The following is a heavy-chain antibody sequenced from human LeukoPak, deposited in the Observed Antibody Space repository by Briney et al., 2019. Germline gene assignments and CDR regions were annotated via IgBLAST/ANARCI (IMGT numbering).Heavy chain of an antibody. CDR3: AKYPPFDWYLDY. J-gene: IGHJ4*02. D-gene: IGHD3-9*01. Sequence: PGGSLRLSCAASGFTFSSYGMHWVRQAPGKGLEWVAFIRYDGSNKYYADSVKGRFTISRDNSKNTLYLQMNSLRAEDTAVYYCAKYPPFDWYLDYWGQGTLVTVSS. CDR2: IRYDGSNK. CDR1: GFTFSSYG. V-gene: IGHV3-30*02.